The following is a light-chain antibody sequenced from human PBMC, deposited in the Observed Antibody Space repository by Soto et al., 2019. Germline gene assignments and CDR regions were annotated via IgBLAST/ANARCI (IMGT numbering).Light chain of an antibody. J-gene: IGKJ4*01. V-gene: IGKV2-28*01. CDR1: QSLLHRNGYNY. Sequence: DIVMTQSPLSLPVTPGEPASISCRSSQSLLHRNGYNYLDWYLQKPGQSPHLLIYLGSNRSSGVPDRFSGLGSGKEFTLKINRVEAEDVGLYDCLQALQTPLTFGGGTKVELK. CDR2: LGS. CDR3: LQALQTPLT.